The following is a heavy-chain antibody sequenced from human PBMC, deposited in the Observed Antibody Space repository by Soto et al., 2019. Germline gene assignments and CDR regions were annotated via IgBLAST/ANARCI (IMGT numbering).Heavy chain of an antibody. D-gene: IGHD1-26*01. CDR3: AKVCPRSTSRYFFYY. Sequence: GGSLRLSCAASGFTFSTYAMAWVRQAPGKGLEWVSGVSASGLNTDYADPVKGRFYISRDNSKNTVSLHMNSLRAEDTALYYCAKVCPRSTSRYFFYYWGQGSPVPVSS. J-gene: IGHJ4*02. CDR1: GFTFSTYA. CDR2: VSASGLNT. V-gene: IGHV3-23*01.